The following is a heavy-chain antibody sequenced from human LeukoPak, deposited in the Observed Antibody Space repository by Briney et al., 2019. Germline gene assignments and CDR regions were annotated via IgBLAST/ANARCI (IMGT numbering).Heavy chain of an antibody. V-gene: IGHV3-49*03. CDR3: ARDYVTCSGGSCYHRG. CDR2: IRSKAYGGTT. Sequence: GRALRLSCTASGFTFGDYAMSWFRQAPGKGLEGVGFIRSKAYGGTTEYAASVKGRFTISRDDSKSIAYLQMNSLKTEDTAVYYCARDYVTCSGGSCYHRGWGQGTLVTVSS. J-gene: IGHJ4*02. CDR1: GFTFGDYA. D-gene: IGHD2-15*01.